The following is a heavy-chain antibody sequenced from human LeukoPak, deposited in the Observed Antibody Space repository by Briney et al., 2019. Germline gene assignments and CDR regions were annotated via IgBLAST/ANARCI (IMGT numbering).Heavy chain of an antibody. Sequence: VASVKASCKASGYTFSDYYIQWVRQAPGQGLKWMEWINPNSGDTTYPHNLQDRVTMSRDTSISSAYMELSRLRSDDTAVYYCARETKWELQFFAMDVWGQGTTVTVSS. J-gene: IGHJ6*02. V-gene: IGHV1-2*02. CDR2: INPNSGDT. D-gene: IGHD1-26*01. CDR3: ARETKWELQFFAMDV. CDR1: GYTFSDYY.